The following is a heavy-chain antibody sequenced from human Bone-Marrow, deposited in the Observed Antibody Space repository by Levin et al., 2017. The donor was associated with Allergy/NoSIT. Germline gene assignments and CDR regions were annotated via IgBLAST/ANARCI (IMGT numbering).Heavy chain of an antibody. CDR3: ARESTPGFDY. Sequence: PGGSLRLSCAASGFTFSSYEMNWVRQAPGKGLEWVSYISSSGSTTYYADSVKGRLTISRDNAKNSLYLEMNSLRAEDTAVYHCARESTPGFDYWGQGTLVTVSS. J-gene: IGHJ4*02. V-gene: IGHV3-48*03. CDR1: GFTFSSYE. D-gene: IGHD1-14*01. CDR2: ISSSGSTT.